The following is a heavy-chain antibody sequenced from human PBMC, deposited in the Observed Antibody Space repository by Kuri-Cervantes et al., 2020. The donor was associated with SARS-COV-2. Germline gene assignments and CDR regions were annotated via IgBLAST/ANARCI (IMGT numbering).Heavy chain of an antibody. CDR3: AHRRYPADLGDGAFDI. Sequence: SGPTLVKPTQTLTLTCTFSGFSLSTSGVGVGWIRQPPGKALEWLELLYWDDDKRYSPSLKSRLTITKDTSKNQVVLTMTNMDPVDTATYYCAHRRYPADLGDGAFDIWGQGTMVTVSS. CDR2: LYWDDDK. CDR1: GFSLSTSGVG. D-gene: IGHD3-16*01. V-gene: IGHV2-5*02. J-gene: IGHJ3*02.